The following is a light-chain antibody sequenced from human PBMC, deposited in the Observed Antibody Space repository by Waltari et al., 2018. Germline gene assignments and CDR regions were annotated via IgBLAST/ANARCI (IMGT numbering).Light chain of an antibody. Sequence: QSVLTQPPSVSAAPGQKVTISCSGSSSNLGNSYVSWYQQLPGTAPKLLIYDNNERPSGIPDRFSGSKSGTSATLDITGLQTGDEADYYCGTWDSSLSAGVFGTGTKVTVL. J-gene: IGLJ1*01. CDR3: GTWDSSLSAGV. V-gene: IGLV1-51*01. CDR1: SSNLGNSY. CDR2: DNN.